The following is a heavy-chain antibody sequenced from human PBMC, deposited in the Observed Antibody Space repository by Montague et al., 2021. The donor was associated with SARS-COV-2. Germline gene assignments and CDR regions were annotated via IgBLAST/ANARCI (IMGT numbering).Heavy chain of an antibody. Sequence: PALVKPTQTLTLTCTFSGFSLSTSGLCVSWIRQPPGKALEWLARSDWDDDKYYSTSLKTRLTISKDTSQNQVVLTMTNMDPVDTATYYCARTYYGGRPFDFWGPGTPGTVSS. V-gene: IGHV2-70*11. CDR1: GFSLSTSGLC. CDR2: SDWDDDK. D-gene: IGHD4-23*01. CDR3: ARTYYGGRPFDF. J-gene: IGHJ4*01.